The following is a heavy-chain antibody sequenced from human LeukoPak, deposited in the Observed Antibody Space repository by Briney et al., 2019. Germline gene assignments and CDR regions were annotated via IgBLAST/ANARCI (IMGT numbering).Heavy chain of an antibody. CDR2: IYHSGST. V-gene: IGHV4-4*02. CDR3: ARVPHYYGSGSYYTYNWFDP. CDR1: GGSISSSNW. D-gene: IGHD3-10*01. Sequence: PSGTLSLTCAVSGGSISSSNWWSWVRQPPGKGLEWIGEIYHSGSTNYNPSLKSRVTISVDKSKNQFSLKLSSVTAADTAVYYCARVPHYYGSGSYYTYNWFDPWGQGTLVTVSS. J-gene: IGHJ5*02.